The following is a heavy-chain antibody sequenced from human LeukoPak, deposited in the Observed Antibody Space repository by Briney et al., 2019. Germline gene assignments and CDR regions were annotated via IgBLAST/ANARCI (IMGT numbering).Heavy chain of an antibody. J-gene: IGHJ1*01. D-gene: IGHD3-16*01. CDR3: TTRQKYDFVQ. Sequence: PGGSLRLSCAASGFTFGTSVMTWVRQSPGKGLEWLAVISGNGAITYHADSVKGRLTISRDNSKNTLYLDMNSLRAEDTAVYYCTTRQKYDFVQWGQGTLVTVSS. CDR2: ISGNGAIT. V-gene: IGHV3-23*01. CDR1: GFTFGTSV.